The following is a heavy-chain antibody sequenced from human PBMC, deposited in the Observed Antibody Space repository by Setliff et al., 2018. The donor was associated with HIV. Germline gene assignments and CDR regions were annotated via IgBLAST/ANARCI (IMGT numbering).Heavy chain of an antibody. V-gene: IGHV4-61*02. D-gene: IGHD2-15*01. J-gene: IGHJ6*03. Sequence: SETLSLTCTVSGVSISSGSYYWSWIQQSAGKGLEWIGRIYTSGSTNDNPSLKSRITISVDTSNNQFSLNLKSVTAADTAVYYCALTGHRLLRGYMDVWGKGTTVTVSS. CDR3: ALTGHRLLRGYMDV. CDR1: GVSISSGSYY. CDR2: IYTSGST.